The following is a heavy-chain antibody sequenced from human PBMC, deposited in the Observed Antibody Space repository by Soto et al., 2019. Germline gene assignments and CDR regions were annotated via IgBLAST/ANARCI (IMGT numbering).Heavy chain of an antibody. CDR2: ISDRPTGHT. CDR1: GFTFSHYT. Sequence: LRLSCVASGFTFSHYTLNWVRRAPGKGLEWVSTISDRPTGHTHYAESVRGRFTISRDDSRDTVFLQMDSLRAEDTAVYCCTTRMTAHLDYWGQGVLVTVSS. CDR3: TTRMTAHLDY. J-gene: IGHJ4*02. V-gene: IGHV3-23*01. D-gene: IGHD2-21*02.